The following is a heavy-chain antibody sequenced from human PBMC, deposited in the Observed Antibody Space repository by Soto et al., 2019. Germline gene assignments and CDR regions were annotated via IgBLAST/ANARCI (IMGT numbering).Heavy chain of an antibody. J-gene: IGHJ6*02. Sequence: QVQLQESGPGLVKPSETLSLACTVSGGSFGNYYWSWIRQPPGKGLEWLGYIYYRGSTSYNPSLKSRATISIDTSKHQLALRLSSVTAADSAVYYCATGLFVPDNYFYDGVDVWGHGTAVTISS. CDR3: ATGLFVPDNYFYDGVDV. CDR2: IYYRGST. D-gene: IGHD2-21*01. CDR1: GGSFGNYY. V-gene: IGHV4-59*01.